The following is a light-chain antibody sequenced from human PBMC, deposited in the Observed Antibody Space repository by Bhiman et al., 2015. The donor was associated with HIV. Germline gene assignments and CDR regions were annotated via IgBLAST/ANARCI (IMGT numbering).Light chain of an antibody. CDR2: EVS. J-gene: IGLJ1*01. CDR3: CSYAGSSSYV. Sequence: QSALTQPASVSGSPGQSITISCTGTTSDVGGYNYVSWYQQHPGKGPKLMIYEVSKRPSGVSNRFSGSKSGNTASLTISGLQADDEADYYCCSYAGSSSYVFGTGTKVTVL. CDR1: TSDVGGYNY. V-gene: IGLV2-23*02.